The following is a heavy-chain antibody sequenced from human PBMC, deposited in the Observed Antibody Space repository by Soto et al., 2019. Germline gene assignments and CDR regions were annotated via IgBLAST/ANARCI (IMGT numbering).Heavy chain of an antibody. CDR2: IYYSGST. V-gene: IGHV4-30-4*01. CDR1: GGSISSGDYY. Sequence: QVQLQESGPGLVKPSQTLSLTCTVSGGSISSGDYYWSWIRQPPGKGLEWIGYIYYSGSTYYNPSLKSRVTISVDTSKNQFSLKLSSVTAADTAVYYCARDLVTGITGTTGWFDPWGQGTLVTVSS. D-gene: IGHD1-7*01. CDR3: ARDLVTGITGTTGWFDP. J-gene: IGHJ5*02.